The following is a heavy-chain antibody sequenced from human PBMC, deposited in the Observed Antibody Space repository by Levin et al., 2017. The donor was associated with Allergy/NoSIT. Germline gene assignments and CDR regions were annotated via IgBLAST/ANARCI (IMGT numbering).Heavy chain of an antibody. CDR2: IWSDGSET. CDR3: ATSTKKGSWEAFDN. CDR1: GFTFSTYA. V-gene: IGHV3-33*01. D-gene: IGHD2-15*01. J-gene: IGHJ3*02. Sequence: GESLKISCATSGFTFSTYAMHWVRQAPGKGLEWVAVIWSDGSETYYVDSVKGRFTISRDNSKNTVYLQMNTLRAEDTALYYCATSTKKGSWEAFDNWGQGMKVTVSS.